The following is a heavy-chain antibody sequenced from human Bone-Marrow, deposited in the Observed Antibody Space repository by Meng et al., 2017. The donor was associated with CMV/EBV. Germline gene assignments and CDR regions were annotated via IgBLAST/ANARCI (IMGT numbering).Heavy chain of an antibody. D-gene: IGHD5-24*01. Sequence: GGSLRLSCAASGFTFSRYGMHWVRQAPGKGLEWVAFIRNDGSNKYYSDSVKGRITISRDNSKNTLYLQMSSLRPEDTALYYCAIAGGDRDGYAFDDWGEGTLVTVSS. CDR1: GFTFSRYG. CDR2: IRNDGSNK. V-gene: IGHV3-30*02. J-gene: IGHJ4*02. CDR3: AIAGGDRDGYAFDD.